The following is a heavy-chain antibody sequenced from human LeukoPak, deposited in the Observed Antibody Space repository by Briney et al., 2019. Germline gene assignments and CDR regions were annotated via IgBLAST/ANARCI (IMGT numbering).Heavy chain of an antibody. J-gene: IGHJ4*02. CDR2: IIPIFGTA. D-gene: IGHD5-24*01. CDR3: AREEEAGFNDY. V-gene: IGHV1-69*06. Sequence: SVKVSCKASGGTFSSYAISWVRQAPGQGLEWMGRIIPIFGTANYAQKFQGRVTITADKFTSTAYMELSSLRSEDTAVYYCAREEEAGFNDYWGQGTLVTVSS. CDR1: GGTFSSYA.